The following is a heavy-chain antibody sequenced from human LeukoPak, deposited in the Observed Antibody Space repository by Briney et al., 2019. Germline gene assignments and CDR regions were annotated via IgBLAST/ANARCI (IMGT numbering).Heavy chain of an antibody. CDR1: GYTFTSYF. Sequence: ASVKVSCKADGYTFTSYFISWVRQAPGQGLEWMGWISAYNGNANYAQKFLGRVTMTTDTATSTAYMELRSLRSDDTAVFYCARADYYSAMGVWGQGTLVTVSS. J-gene: IGHJ4*02. CDR3: ARADYYSAMGV. D-gene: IGHD3-22*01. V-gene: IGHV1-18*01. CDR2: ISAYNGNA.